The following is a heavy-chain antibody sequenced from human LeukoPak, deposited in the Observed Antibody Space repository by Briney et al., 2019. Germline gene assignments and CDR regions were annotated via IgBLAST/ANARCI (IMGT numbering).Heavy chain of an antibody. V-gene: IGHV3-23*01. CDR3: AKRTYGDYYFDY. D-gene: IGHD4-17*01. Sequence: GGSLRLSCAASGFTFSDYYMSWIRQAPGKGPEWVSAISGSGGSTYYADSVKGRFTISRDNSKNTLYLQMNSLRAEDTAVYYCAKRTYGDYYFDYWGQGTLVTVSS. CDR2: ISGSGGST. CDR1: GFTFSDYY. J-gene: IGHJ4*02.